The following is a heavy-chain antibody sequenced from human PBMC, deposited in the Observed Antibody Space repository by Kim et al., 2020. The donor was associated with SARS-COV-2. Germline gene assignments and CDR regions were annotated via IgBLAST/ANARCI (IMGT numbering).Heavy chain of an antibody. CDR1: GGSISSGRYY. Sequence: SETLSLTCTVSGGSISSGRYYWGWVRQPPGQGLEWIASMYYSGSTYYNLSLQSRVTLSVDTSKNGVSLKLTSATAAATAYYYCASQTSLWFGGDNDCWG. CDR2: MYYSGST. V-gene: IGHV4-39*01. D-gene: IGHD3-10*01. J-gene: IGHJ5*01. CDR3: ASQTSLWFGGDNDC.